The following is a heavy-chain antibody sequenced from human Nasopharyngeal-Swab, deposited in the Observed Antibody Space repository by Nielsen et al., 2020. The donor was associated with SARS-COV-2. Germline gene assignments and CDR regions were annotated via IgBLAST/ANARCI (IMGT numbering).Heavy chain of an antibody. V-gene: IGHV4-34*01. D-gene: IGHD6-6*01. CDR2: INHSGST. CDR3: ARGRNIASRLLDS. CDR1: GGSFRYYF. Sequence: SQTLSLTCAASGGSFRYYFWTWIRQTPGKGMEWIGEINHSGSTNYNPSLKSRATIEVDTSKNQFSLQLRSVTSADTAVYYCARGRNIASRLLDSWDQGALVIVSS. J-gene: IGHJ4*02.